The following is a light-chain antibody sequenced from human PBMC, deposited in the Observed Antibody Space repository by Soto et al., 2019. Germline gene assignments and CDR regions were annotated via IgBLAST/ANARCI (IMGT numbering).Light chain of an antibody. CDR2: RDS. Sequence: SYELTQPPSVSVSPGQTASITCSGDKLGDKYACWYQQKPGQSPVLVIYRDSKRPSGIPERFSGSNSGNTATLTISGTQAMDEADYYCQAWDSGTADVVFGGGTKLTVL. V-gene: IGLV3-1*01. J-gene: IGLJ2*01. CDR3: QAWDSGTADVV. CDR1: KLGDKY.